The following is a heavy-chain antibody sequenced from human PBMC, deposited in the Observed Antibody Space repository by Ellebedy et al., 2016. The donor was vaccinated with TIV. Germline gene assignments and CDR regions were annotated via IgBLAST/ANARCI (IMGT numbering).Heavy chain of an antibody. J-gene: IGHJ3*02. CDR1: GYSFTSYW. D-gene: IGHD3-22*01. CDR2: IDPSDSYT. V-gene: IGHV5-10-1*01. CDR3: ASPSYYYDSSNSHGAFDI. Sequence: PGGSLRLSCKGSGYSFTSYWIGWVRQMPGKGLEWMGRIDPSDSYTNYSPSFQGHVTISADKSISTAYLQWSSLKASDTAIYYCASPSYYYDSSNSHGAFDIWGQGTMVTVSS.